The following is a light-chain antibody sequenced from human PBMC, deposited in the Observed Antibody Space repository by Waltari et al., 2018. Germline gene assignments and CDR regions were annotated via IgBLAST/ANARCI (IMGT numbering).Light chain of an antibody. CDR1: GGSIVNNY. CDR3: QSYTSSAV. CDR2: EDD. J-gene: IGLJ3*02. Sequence: NFLLTQPHSVSDSPGTTVIISCTRSGGSIVNNYVQWYQHRPGSAPSIVIYEDDQRPSGVPDRFSGAIDSSSNAASLTISGLKTEDEADYYCQSYTSSAVFGGGTKLTV. V-gene: IGLV6-57*04.